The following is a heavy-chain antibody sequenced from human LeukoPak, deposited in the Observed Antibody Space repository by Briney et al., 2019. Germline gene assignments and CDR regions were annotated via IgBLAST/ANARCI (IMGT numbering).Heavy chain of an antibody. CDR1: GYTFTSYY. CDR3: ARALITVVTGGQYFDY. J-gene: IGHJ4*02. Sequence: ASVKVSCKASGYTFTSYYMHWVRQAPGQGLEWMGIFNPSGGSTSYAQKFQGRVTMTRDTSTSTVYMELSSLRSEDTAVYYCARALITVVTGGQYFDYWGQGTLVTVSS. D-gene: IGHD4-23*01. V-gene: IGHV1-46*01. CDR2: FNPSGGST.